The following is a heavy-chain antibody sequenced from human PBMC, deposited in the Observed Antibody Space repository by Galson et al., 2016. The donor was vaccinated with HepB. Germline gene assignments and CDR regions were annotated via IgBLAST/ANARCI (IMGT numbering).Heavy chain of an antibody. CDR2: VYTDEST. D-gene: IGHD1-1*01. J-gene: IGHJ4*02. CDR1: GFTVGSYY. CDR3: ARAVDTTTTWDH. Sequence: SLRLSCASSGFTVGSYYMSWVRQAPGKGLEWVSAVYTDESTKYATSVKGRFTVSRDNSKNTVYLQMNNLRAEDTAVYYCARAVDTTTTWDHWGQGTLVTVSA. V-gene: IGHV3-53*01.